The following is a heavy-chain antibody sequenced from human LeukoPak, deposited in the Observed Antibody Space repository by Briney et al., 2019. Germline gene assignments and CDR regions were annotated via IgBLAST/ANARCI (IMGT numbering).Heavy chain of an antibody. V-gene: IGHV1-69*11. D-gene: IGHD4-17*01. CDR1: GGTFSSYA. CDR3: ARLYGDYDY. CDR2: IIPILGTA. Sequence: VASVKVSCKASGGTFSSYAISWVRQAPGQGLEWMGRIIPILGTANYAQKFQGRVTITTDESTSTAYMELSSLRSEDTAVYYCARLYGDYDYWGQGTLVTVSS. J-gene: IGHJ4*02.